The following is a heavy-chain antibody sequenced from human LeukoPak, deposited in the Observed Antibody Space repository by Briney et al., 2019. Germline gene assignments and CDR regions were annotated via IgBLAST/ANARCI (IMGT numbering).Heavy chain of an antibody. CDR1: GGSISSYY. V-gene: IGHV4-59*01. D-gene: IGHD6-13*01. CDR3: AREAAAAGFDP. CDR2: IYYSGST. J-gene: IGHJ5*02. Sequence: SETLSLTFTVSGGSISSYYWSWIRQPPGKGLEWIGYIYYSGSTNYNPSLKSRVTISVDTSKNQFSLKLSSVTAADTAVYYCAREAAAAGFDPWGQGTLVTVSS.